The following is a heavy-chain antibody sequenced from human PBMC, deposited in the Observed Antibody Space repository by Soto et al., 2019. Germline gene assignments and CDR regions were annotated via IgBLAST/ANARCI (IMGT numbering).Heavy chain of an antibody. Sequence: SVKVSCKASGGTFSNSAIIWVRQAPGQGLEWMGGILPIFGTPNYAQKFQGRLTISADEFSSTAYMELNILRSEDTAVYYCAKSEEAMATAMLKDIENWGQGGLVTISS. CDR1: GGTFSNSA. J-gene: IGHJ4*02. V-gene: IGHV1-69*13. CDR2: ILPIFGTP. CDR3: AKSEEAMATAMLKDIEN. D-gene: IGHD5-18*01.